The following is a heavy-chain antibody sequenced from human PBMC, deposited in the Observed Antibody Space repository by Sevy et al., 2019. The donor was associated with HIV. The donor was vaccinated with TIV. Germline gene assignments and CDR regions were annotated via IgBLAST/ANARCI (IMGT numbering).Heavy chain of an antibody. J-gene: IGHJ1*01. CDR3: ALERLSSDVAEYFQN. V-gene: IGHV3-30-3*01. D-gene: IGHD1-1*01. CDR2: ISFVGSNK. CDR1: GFTFTLYS. Sequence: GGSLRLSCAASGFTFTLYSMHWVRQAPGKGLEWVATISFVGSNKQYADSVKGRFTISRDNSQNSLYLQMNSLRTEDTAVYYCALERLSSDVAEYFQNWGQGTLVTVSS.